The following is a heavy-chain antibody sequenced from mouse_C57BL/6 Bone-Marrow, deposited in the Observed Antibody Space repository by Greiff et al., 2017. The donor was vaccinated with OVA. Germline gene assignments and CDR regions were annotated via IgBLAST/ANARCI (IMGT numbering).Heavy chain of an antibody. V-gene: IGHV1-15*01. Sequence: VQLVESGAELVRPGASVTLSCKASGYTFTDYEMHWVKQTPVHGLEWIGAIDPETGGTAYNQKFKGKAILTADKSSSTAYMELRSLTSEDSAVYYCTNRYDSFFAYWGQGTLVTVSA. J-gene: IGHJ3*01. D-gene: IGHD2-4*01. CDR2: IDPETGGT. CDR3: TNRYDSFFAY. CDR1: GYTFTDYE.